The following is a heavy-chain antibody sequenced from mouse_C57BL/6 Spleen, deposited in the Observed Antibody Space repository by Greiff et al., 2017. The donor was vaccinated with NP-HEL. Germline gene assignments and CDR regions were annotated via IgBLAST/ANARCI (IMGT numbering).Heavy chain of an antibody. D-gene: IGHD4-1*02. Sequence: QVHVKQSGAELVKPGASVKLSCKASGYTFTEYTIHWVKQRSGQGLEWIGWFYPGSGSIKYNEKFKDKATLTADKSSSTVYMELSRLTSEDSAVYFCARQEEEGPQLGRFAYWGQGTLVTVSA. J-gene: IGHJ3*01. CDR1: GYTFTEYT. CDR2: FYPGSGSI. CDR3: ARQEEEGPQLGRFAY. V-gene: IGHV1-62-2*01.